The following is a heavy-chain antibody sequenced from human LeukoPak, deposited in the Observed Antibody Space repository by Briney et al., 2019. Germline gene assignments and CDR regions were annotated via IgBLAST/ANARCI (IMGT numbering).Heavy chain of an antibody. J-gene: IGHJ5*02. V-gene: IGHV5-51*01. CDR1: GYSFTSSW. CDR2: IYPGDSDT. D-gene: IGHD3-22*01. CDR3: ARLGDYDSPDP. Sequence: GESLKISCQGSGYSFTSSWIGWVRQTPGKGLEWMGIIYPGDSDTRYSPSFQGQVTISADKSISTAYLQWSSLKASDTAMYYCARLGDYDSPDPWGQGTLVTVSS.